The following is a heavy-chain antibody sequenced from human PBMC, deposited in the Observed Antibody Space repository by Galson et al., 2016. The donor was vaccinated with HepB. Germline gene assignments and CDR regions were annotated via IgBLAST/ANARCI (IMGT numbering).Heavy chain of an antibody. CDR3: VRILDY. CDR2: IYPGDSDT. J-gene: IGHJ4*02. CDR1: GYNFASTW. Sequence: QSGAEVKKPGESLTISCTGSGYNFASTWIGWVRQLPGEGLEWMGIIYPGDSDTRYSPSFQGQVTMSVDKSINTAYLQWSSLKASDTATYFCVRILDYWGQGTLVTVSS. D-gene: IGHD3-9*01. V-gene: IGHV5-51*01.